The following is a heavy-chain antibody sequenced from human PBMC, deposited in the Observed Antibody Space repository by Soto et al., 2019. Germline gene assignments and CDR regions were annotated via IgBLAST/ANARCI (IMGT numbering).Heavy chain of an antibody. CDR2: ISYDGSNK. D-gene: IGHD1-26*01. CDR1: GFTFSSYG. V-gene: IGHV3-30*03. J-gene: IGHJ2*01. Sequence: PGGSLRLSCAASGFTFSSYGMHWVRRAPGKGLEWVAVISYDGSNKYYADSVKGRFTISRDNSKNTLYLQMNSLRAEDTAVYYCARDRGRNWYFDLWGRGTLVTVSS. CDR3: ARDRGRNWYFDL.